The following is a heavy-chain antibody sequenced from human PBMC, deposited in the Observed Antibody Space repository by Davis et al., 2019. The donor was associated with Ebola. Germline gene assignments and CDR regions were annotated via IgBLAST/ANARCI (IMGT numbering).Heavy chain of an antibody. D-gene: IGHD5-12*01. CDR1: GDSISSYY. J-gene: IGHJ6*04. CDR2: IYYSGST. Sequence: SETLSLTCTVSGDSISSYYWSWIRQPPGKGLEWIGYIYYSGSTNYNPSLKSRVTISVDTSKNQFSLKLSSVTAADTAVYYCARLYSGFVYYGMDVWGKGTTVTVSS. CDR3: ARLYSGFVYYGMDV. V-gene: IGHV4-59*01.